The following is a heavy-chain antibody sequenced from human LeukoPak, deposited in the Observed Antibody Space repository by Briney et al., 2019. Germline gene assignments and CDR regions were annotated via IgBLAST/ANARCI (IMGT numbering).Heavy chain of an antibody. CDR1: GLTFSSYS. CDR2: ISTSSTYV. Sequence: GGSLRLSCAASGLTFSSYSMNWVRQAPGKGLGWVSSISTSSTYVYYADSVKGRFTISRDNAKNSLYLQMNSLRAEDTAVYYCARGFRYCSSTSCSQVDYWGQGTLVTVSS. J-gene: IGHJ4*02. CDR3: ARGFRYCSSTSCSQVDY. V-gene: IGHV3-21*01. D-gene: IGHD2-2*01.